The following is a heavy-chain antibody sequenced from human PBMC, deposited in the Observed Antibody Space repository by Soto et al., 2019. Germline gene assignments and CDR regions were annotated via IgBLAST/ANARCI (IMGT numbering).Heavy chain of an antibody. CDR3: GGYYYGMDV. CDR2: ISYDGSNK. D-gene: IGHD3-16*01. V-gene: IGHV3-30-3*01. J-gene: IGHJ6*02. Sequence: GGSLRLSCAASGFTFSSYAMHWVRQAPGKGLEWVAVISYDGSNKYYADSVKGRFTISRDNSKNTLYLQMNSLRAEDTAVYYCGGYYYGMDVWGQGTTVTVSS. CDR1: GFTFSSYA.